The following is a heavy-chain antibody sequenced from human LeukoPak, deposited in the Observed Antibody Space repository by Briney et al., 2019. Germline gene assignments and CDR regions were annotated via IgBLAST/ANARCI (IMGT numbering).Heavy chain of an antibody. CDR2: IIPIFGTA. CDR1: GYTFTSYD. J-gene: IGHJ5*02. V-gene: IGHV1-69*13. CDR3: ARDHYYYDSSGYYRNWFDP. Sequence: GASVKVSCKASGYTFTSYDINWVRQAPGQGLEWMGGIIPIFGTANYAQKFQGRVTITADESTSTAYMELNSLRSEDTAVYYCARDHYYYDSSGYYRNWFDPWGQGTLVTVSS. D-gene: IGHD3-22*01.